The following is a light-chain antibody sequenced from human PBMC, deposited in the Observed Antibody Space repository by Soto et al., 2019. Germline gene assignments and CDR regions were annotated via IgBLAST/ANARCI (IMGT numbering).Light chain of an antibody. Sequence: EIVLTRSPGTLSLSPGERATLSCRASQSVSSDYLAWYQQKPGQTPKVLIYRASSRATGIPDRFSGSGSVTDFTLTISRLEPEDFAVYYCQQYGSSPLTFGGGTKVEIK. V-gene: IGKV3-20*01. CDR1: QSVSSDY. CDR3: QQYGSSPLT. J-gene: IGKJ4*01. CDR2: RAS.